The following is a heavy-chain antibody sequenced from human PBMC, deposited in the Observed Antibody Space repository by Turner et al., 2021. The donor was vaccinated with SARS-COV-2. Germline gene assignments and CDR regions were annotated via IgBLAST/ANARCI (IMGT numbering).Heavy chain of an antibody. CDR3: AGEEVVFRASHTLYYYGMDV. CDR2: IYYSGST. Sequence: QLQLHESGPGLVKPSETLSLTCTVSGCSISSSSYYWGWIRQPPGKGLEWIGSIYYSGSTYYNPSLKSRVTISVDTSKNQFSLKLSSVTAADTAVYYCAGEEVVFRASHTLYYYGMDVWGQGTTVTVS. J-gene: IGHJ6*02. V-gene: IGHV4-39*01. D-gene: IGHD3-22*01. CDR1: GCSISSSSYY.